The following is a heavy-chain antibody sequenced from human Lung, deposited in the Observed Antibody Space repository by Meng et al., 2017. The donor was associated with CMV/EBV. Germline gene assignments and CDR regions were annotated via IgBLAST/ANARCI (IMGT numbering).Heavy chain of an antibody. D-gene: IGHD6-13*01. CDR1: RHPITTYY. Sequence: SETLSLTCTVSRHPITTYYWSWIRQPPGKGLEWIGYIYYSGSTNYNPSLRSRVSISVDTSKNQFSLERSSVTAADTAIYYVARERAGMGYYYYGMDVWGHGXTVTVSS. J-gene: IGHJ6*02. CDR3: ARERAGMGYYYYGMDV. V-gene: IGHV4-59*01. CDR2: IYYSGST.